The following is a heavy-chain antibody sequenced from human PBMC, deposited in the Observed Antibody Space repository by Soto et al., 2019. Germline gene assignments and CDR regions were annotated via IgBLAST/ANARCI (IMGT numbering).Heavy chain of an antibody. CDR2: VNSDGDTT. CDR3: ASNYAYAEGYYFCGIDV. V-gene: IGHV3-74*01. CDR1: GFTFRNYW. J-gene: IGHJ6*02. D-gene: IGHD3-16*01. Sequence: PGGSLRLSCAAAGFTFRNYWMHWVRQDPGKGLVWVSRVNSDGDTTYYADSVKGRFTISRDNAKNTLHLQMNSLGAEDTAVYYCASNYAYAEGYYFCGIDVWGQGNTVTVSS.